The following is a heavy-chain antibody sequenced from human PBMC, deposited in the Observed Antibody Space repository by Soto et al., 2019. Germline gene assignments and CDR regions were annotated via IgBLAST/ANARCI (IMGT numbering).Heavy chain of an antibody. Sequence: SETLSLTCAVYGGSFSGYYWTWVRQPPGTGLEWIGEINHSGSTNYNPSLKSRVTISVDTSQNQFSLKLTSVTAADTALYYCARDKITGLFDYWGQGTLVTVSS. CDR3: ARDKITGLFDY. J-gene: IGHJ4*02. D-gene: IGHD2-8*02. V-gene: IGHV4-34*01. CDR2: INHSGST. CDR1: GGSFSGYY.